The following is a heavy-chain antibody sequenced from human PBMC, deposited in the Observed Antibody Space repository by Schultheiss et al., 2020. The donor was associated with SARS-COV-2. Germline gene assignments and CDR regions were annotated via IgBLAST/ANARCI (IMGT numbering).Heavy chain of an antibody. CDR2: IYSVGST. D-gene: IGHD3-22*01. V-gene: IGHV3-53*01. CDR1: GFTVSSNY. J-gene: IGHJ4*02. CDR3: ADNPNYYDSSGYSLFDY. Sequence: GGSLRLSCAASGFTVSSNYMSWVRQAPGKGLEWVSVIYSVGSTYYADSVKGRFTISRDNSKTTMYIQMNSLRADNTAVYYCADNPNYYDSSGYSLFDYWGQGGGVTV.